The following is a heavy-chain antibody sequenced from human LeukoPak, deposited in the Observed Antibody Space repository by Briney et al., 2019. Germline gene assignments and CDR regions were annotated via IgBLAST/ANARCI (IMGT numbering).Heavy chain of an antibody. CDR3: AKSNGYGLVDI. CDR2: IFYSGST. Sequence: ESLRLSCAASGFTFSDYYMSWIRQAPGKGLEWIGNIFYSGSTYYSPSLRSRVTISLDTSRNQFSLKLNSVTAADTAVYYCAKSNGYGLVDIWGQGTMVTVSS. D-gene: IGHD3-10*01. CDR1: GFTFSDYY. J-gene: IGHJ3*02. V-gene: IGHV4-34*12.